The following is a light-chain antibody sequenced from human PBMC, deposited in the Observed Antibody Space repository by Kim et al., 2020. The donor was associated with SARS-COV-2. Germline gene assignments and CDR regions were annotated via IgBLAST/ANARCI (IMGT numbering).Light chain of an antibody. V-gene: IGKV3-15*01. CDR1: QSVSTN. J-gene: IGKJ4*01. Sequence: EIVMTQSPATLSVSPGDRATLSCRASQSVSTNLAWYQQKPGQAPRLLIYDASTRATDIPARFSGSGSGTEFTLTVSGLQSEDFAVYYCQQYHDWPRAFGGGTKVDIK. CDR2: DAS. CDR3: QQYHDWPRA.